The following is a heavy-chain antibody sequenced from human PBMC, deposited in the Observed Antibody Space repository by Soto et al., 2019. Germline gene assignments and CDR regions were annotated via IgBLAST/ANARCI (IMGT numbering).Heavy chain of an antibody. V-gene: IGHV3-74*01. CDR1: GFTFSSFN. CDR2: ISPDGTTT. Sequence: PGGSLRLSCAGSGFTFSSFNMNWVRQVPGKGLVWVSRISPDGTTTYYADSVKGRFTISRDNAKNTLYLQMNGLRADDTAVYYCSRGRSPYYGYFDPWGPGTLVTVSS. D-gene: IGHD3-3*01. CDR3: SRGRSPYYGYFDP. J-gene: IGHJ5*02.